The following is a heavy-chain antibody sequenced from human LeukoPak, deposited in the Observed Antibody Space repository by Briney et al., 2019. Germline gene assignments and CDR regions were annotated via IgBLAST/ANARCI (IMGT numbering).Heavy chain of an antibody. CDR2: IYTSGST. D-gene: IGHD6-13*01. Sequence: PSETLSLTCTVSGYSISSYYWSWIRQPAGKGLEWIGRIYTSGSTNYNPSLKSRVTMSVDTSKNQFSLKLSSVTAADTAVYYCARAGPGYSSSPGSWFDPWGQGTLVTVSS. J-gene: IGHJ5*02. CDR1: GYSISSYY. V-gene: IGHV4-4*07. CDR3: ARAGPGYSSSPGSWFDP.